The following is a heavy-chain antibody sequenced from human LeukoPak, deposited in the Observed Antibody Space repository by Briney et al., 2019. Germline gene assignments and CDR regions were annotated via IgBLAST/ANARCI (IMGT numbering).Heavy chain of an antibody. D-gene: IGHD2-2*01. J-gene: IGHJ6*03. Sequence: SQTLSLTCAISGDSVSSNSAAWNWIRQSPSRVLEWLGRTYYRSKWYNDYAVSVKSRITINPDTSKNQFSLQLNSVTPEDTAVYYCARSGYCSSTSCIGVYYYMDVWGKGTTVTISS. CDR1: GDSVSSNSAA. CDR2: TYYRSKWYN. V-gene: IGHV6-1*01. CDR3: ARSGYCSSTSCIGVYYYMDV.